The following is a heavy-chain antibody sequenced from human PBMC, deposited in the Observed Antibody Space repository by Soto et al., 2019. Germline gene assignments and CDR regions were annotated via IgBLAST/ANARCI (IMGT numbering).Heavy chain of an antibody. V-gene: IGHV4-59*01. CDR2: IYYSGST. CDR3: ARDRYDFWSGYPNYCYYGMDV. J-gene: IGHJ6*02. Sequence: PSETLSLTCTVSGGSISSYYWSWIRQPPGKGLEWIGYIYYSGSTNYNPSLKSRVTISVDTSKNQFSLKLSSVTAADTAVYYCARDRYDFWSGYPNYCYYGMDVWGQGTTVTVSS. D-gene: IGHD3-3*01. CDR1: GGSISSYY.